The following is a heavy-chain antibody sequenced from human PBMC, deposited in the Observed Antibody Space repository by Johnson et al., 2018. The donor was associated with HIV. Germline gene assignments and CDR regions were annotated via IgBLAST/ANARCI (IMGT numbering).Heavy chain of an antibody. V-gene: IGHV3-NL1*01. J-gene: IGHJ3*02. CDR1: GFTFSSYG. CDR2: TYSDGAT. CDR3: ARFGRGGSHAFDI. D-gene: IGHD5-24*01. Sequence: QVQLVESGGGVVQPGRSLRLSCVASGFTFSSYGMHWVRQAPGKGLEWLSVTYSDGATYYADSVKGRFTISRDNAKNSLSLQMNSLRAEDTAFYYCARFGRGGSHAFDIWGQGTMVTVSS.